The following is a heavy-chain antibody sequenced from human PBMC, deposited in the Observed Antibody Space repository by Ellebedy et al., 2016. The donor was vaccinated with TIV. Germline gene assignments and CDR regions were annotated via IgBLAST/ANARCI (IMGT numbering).Heavy chain of an antibody. Sequence: GESLKISCSASGFTFSSYAMHWVRQAPGKGLEYVSAISSNGGSTYYADSVKGRFTISRDNSKNTLYLQMSSLRAEDTAVYYCARDLGGSYFDYWGQGTLVTVSS. CDR3: ARDLGGSYFDY. J-gene: IGHJ4*02. CDR1: GFTFSSYA. D-gene: IGHD1-26*01. CDR2: ISSNGGST. V-gene: IGHV3-64D*06.